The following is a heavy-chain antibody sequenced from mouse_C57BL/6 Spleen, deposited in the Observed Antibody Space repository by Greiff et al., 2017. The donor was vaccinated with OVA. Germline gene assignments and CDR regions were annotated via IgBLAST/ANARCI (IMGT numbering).Heavy chain of an antibody. CDR1: GYTFTSYW. D-gene: IGHD2-4*01. Sequence: QVQLQQPGAELVMPGASVKLSCKASGYTFTSYWMHWVQQRPGQGLEWIGDLDPSDSYTNYNHKFKGQSTLTVDKSSSTAYMQLSSLTSEDSAVYYCARVRDYGAAYYAMDYWGQGTSVTVSS. J-gene: IGHJ4*01. CDR2: LDPSDSYT. V-gene: IGHV1-69*01. CDR3: ARVRDYGAAYYAMDY.